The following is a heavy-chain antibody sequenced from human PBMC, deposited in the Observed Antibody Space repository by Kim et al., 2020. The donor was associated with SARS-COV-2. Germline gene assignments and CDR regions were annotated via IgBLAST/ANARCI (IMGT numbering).Heavy chain of an antibody. V-gene: IGHV3-7*03. CDR2: T. CDR3: ARTDFAAAGNY. D-gene: IGHD6-13*01. J-gene: IGHJ4*02. Sequence: TYCVESVKGRFTVSRDNAKNSLSLQMNSLRAEDTAVYYCARTDFAAAGNYWGQGTLVTVSS.